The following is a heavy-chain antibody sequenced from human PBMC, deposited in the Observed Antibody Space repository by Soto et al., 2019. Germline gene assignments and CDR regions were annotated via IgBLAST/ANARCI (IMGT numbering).Heavy chain of an antibody. D-gene: IGHD3-22*01. Sequence: PGGSLRLSCAASGFTFSSYAMSWVRQAPGKGLEWVTAISVSVGSTYYADSVKGRFTISRDNSKNTLYLQMNSLIAEDTAVYYCAKTLYYYDSSGYQWGQGTLVTVSS. J-gene: IGHJ4*02. CDR3: AKTLYYYDSSGYQ. CDR1: GFTFSSYA. V-gene: IGHV3-23*01. CDR2: ISVSVGST.